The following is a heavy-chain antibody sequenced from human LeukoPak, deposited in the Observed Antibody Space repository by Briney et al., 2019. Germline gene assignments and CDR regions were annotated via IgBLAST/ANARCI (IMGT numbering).Heavy chain of an antibody. CDR3: TTDVSSPGIAVAGQKDY. V-gene: IGHV3-15*01. CDR2: IKSKTDGGTT. J-gene: IGHJ4*02. Sequence: GGSLGLSCAASGFTFSNAWMSWVRQAPGKGLEWVGRIKSKTDGGTTDYAAPVKGRFTISRDDSKNTLYLQMNSLKTEDTAVYYCTTDVSSPGIAVAGQKDYWGQGTLVTVSS. D-gene: IGHD6-19*01. CDR1: GFTFSNAW.